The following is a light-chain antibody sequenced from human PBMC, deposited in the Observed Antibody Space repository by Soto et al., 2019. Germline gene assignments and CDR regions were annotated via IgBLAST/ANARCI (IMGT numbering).Light chain of an antibody. Sequence: QPVLTQSPSASASLGASVKLTCTLNSGHSSYAIAWHQQQPEKGPRYLMKVNSDGSHIKGDGIADRFSGSSSGAERYLTISSLQSEDEADYYCQTWGTDVVFGGGTKLTVL. V-gene: IGLV4-69*01. CDR1: SGHSSYA. CDR3: QTWGTDVV. J-gene: IGLJ3*02. CDR2: VNSDGSH.